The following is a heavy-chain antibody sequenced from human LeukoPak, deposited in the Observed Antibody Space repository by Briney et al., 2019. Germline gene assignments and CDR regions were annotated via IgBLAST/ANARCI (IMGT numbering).Heavy chain of an antibody. CDR1: GYTFTGYY. CDR2: MNPNSGNT. Sequence: ASVKVSCKASGYTFTGYYMHWVRQATGQGLEWMGWMNPNSGNTGYAQKFQGRVTMTRNTSISTAYMELSSLRSEDTAVYYCARGSGYCSSTSCYTNDAFDIWGQGTMVTVSS. CDR3: ARGSGYCSSTSCYTNDAFDI. D-gene: IGHD2-2*02. J-gene: IGHJ3*02. V-gene: IGHV1-8*02.